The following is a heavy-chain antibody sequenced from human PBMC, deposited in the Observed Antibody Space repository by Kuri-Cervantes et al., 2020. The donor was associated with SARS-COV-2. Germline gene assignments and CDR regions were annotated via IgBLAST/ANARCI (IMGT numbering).Heavy chain of an antibody. V-gene: IGHV4-61*02. CDR3: ARVDILTGHIGY. D-gene: IGHD3-9*01. CDR2: IYTSGST. CDR1: GGSISSSSYY. J-gene: IGHJ4*02. Sequence: SETLSLTCTVSGGSISSSSYYWSWIRQPAGKGLEWIGRIYTSGSTNYNPSLKSRVTMSVDTSKNQFSLKLSSVTAADTAVYYCARVDILTGHIGYWGQGTLVTVSS.